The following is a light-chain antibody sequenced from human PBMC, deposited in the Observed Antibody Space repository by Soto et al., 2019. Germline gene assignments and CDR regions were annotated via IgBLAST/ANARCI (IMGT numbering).Light chain of an antibody. V-gene: IGLV2-14*03. J-gene: IGLJ1*01. CDR1: SSDVGAYNY. CDR2: DVT. Sequence: QSALTQPASVSGSPGQSITISCTGTSSDVGAYNYVSWYQQYPGKAPKLMIYDVTSRPSGVSNRFSGSKSGNAASLTISGLQAEDEADYYCRSYTSSSSLVFGTGTKVTVL. CDR3: RSYTSSSSLV.